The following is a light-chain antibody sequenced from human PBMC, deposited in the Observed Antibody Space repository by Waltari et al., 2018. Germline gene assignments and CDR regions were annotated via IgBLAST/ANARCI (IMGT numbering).Light chain of an antibody. CDR1: QSVSSS. V-gene: IGKV3-11*01. CDR3: QQRSIWPQLT. Sequence: EIVLTQSPATLSLSPGERATLSCRASQSVSSSLAWYQQKPGQAPRLLIYDASNRATGIPARFSGSGTGTDFNLTINSLEPEDFAVYYCQQRSIWPQLTFGGGTKVEIK. J-gene: IGKJ4*01. CDR2: DAS.